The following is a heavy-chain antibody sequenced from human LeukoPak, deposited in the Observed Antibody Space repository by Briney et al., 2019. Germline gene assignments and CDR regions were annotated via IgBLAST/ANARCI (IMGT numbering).Heavy chain of an antibody. Sequence: PGGSLRLSCAASGFTFSSYAMHWVRQAPGNGLEWVAVISYDGSNKYYADSVKGRFTISRDNSKNTLYLQMNSLRAEDTAVYYCAREVGLTYYYDSSGYAYNWFDPWGQGTLVTVSS. CDR1: GFTFSSYA. V-gene: IGHV3-30-3*01. J-gene: IGHJ5*02. CDR2: ISYDGSNK. D-gene: IGHD3-22*01. CDR3: AREVGLTYYYDSSGYAYNWFDP.